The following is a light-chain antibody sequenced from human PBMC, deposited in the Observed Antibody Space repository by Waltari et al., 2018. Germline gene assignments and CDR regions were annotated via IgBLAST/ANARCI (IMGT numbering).Light chain of an antibody. CDR2: GNT. CDR3: QCYDSSLSGSV. CDR1: STNIGAGYA. V-gene: IGLV1-40*01. Sequence: QSVLTQPPSVSGAPGPRVTISCTRSSTNIGAGYAVHCYQQLPGTAPNLLTYGNTNRPSGVPDRFSGSKSGTSASLAITGLQAEDEADYYCQCYDSSLSGSVFGGGTKLTVL. J-gene: IGLJ3*02.